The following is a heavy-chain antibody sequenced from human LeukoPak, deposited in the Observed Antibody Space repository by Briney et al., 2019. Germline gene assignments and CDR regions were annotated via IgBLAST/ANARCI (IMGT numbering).Heavy chain of an antibody. D-gene: IGHD3-3*01. V-gene: IGHV3-74*01. Sequence: GGSLRLSCAASGFTFSSYWMHWVRQAPGKGLVWVSRINSDGSSTSYADSVKGRFTISRDNAKNTLYLQMNSLRAEDTAVYYCARGHYDFWSGYPYYFDYWGQGTLVTVSS. CDR3: ARGHYDFWSGYPYYFDY. CDR1: GFTFSSYW. CDR2: INSDGSST. J-gene: IGHJ4*02.